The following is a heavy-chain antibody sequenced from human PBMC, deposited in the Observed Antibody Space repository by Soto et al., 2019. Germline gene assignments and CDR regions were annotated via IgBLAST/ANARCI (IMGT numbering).Heavy chain of an antibody. CDR1: GYNFTTYY. V-gene: IGHV1-46*01. CDR2: INPSGGST. Sequence: GASGKVSCKASGYNFTTYYMDWGRQAPGQGLEWMGIINPSGGSTSYAQKFQGRVTMTRDTSTSTVYMELSSLRSEDTAVYYCARVYCSGGSCYGIDYWGQGPLVTVSS. J-gene: IGHJ4*02. D-gene: IGHD2-15*01. CDR3: ARVYCSGGSCYGIDY.